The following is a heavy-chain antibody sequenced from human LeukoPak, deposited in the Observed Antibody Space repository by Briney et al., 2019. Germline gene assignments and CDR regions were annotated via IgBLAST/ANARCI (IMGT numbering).Heavy chain of an antibody. CDR1: GYXLTELS. CDR3: ATQQLVRFVLRFQH. V-gene: IGHV1-24*01. Sequence: GASVKVSCKVSGYXLTELSIHWVRQAPGKGLEWLGRFDPEDGETIYAQKFQGRVTMTEDTSTNTAYMELSSLRSEDTAVHYCATQQLVRFVLRFQHWGQGTLVTVSS. J-gene: IGHJ1*01. CDR2: FDPEDGET. D-gene: IGHD6-13*01.